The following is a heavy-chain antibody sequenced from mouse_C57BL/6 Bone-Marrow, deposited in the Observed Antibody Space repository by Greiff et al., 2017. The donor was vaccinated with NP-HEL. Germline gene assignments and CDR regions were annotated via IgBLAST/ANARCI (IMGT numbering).Heavy chain of an antibody. CDR1: GYTFTSYW. CDR3: ARGAQAQTWFAY. Sequence: VQLQQPGAELVMPGASVKLSCKASGYTFTSYWMHWVKQRPGQGLEWIGEIDPSDSYTNYNQKFKGKSTLTVDKSSSTAYMQLSSLTSEDSAVYYCARGAQAQTWFAYWGQGTLVTVSA. CDR2: IDPSDSYT. V-gene: IGHV1-69*01. D-gene: IGHD3-2*02. J-gene: IGHJ3*01.